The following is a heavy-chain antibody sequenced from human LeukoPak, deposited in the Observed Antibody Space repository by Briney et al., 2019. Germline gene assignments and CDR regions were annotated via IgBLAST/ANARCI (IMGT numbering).Heavy chain of an antibody. V-gene: IGHV3-48*01. CDR3: ARDFPDV. J-gene: IGHJ6*02. Sequence: GGSLRLSCAASGFTFSSYAMHWVRQAPGKGLEWVSYISSSSSTIYYADSVKGRFTISRDNAKNSLYLQMNSLRAEDTAVYYCARDFPDVWGQGTTVTVSS. CDR1: GFTFSSYA. CDR2: ISSSSSTI.